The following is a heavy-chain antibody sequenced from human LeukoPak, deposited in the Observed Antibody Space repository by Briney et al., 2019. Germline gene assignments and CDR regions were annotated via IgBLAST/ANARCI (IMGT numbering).Heavy chain of an antibody. Sequence: GGSLRLSCAASGFTLSSYALSWVRQAPGKGLDWVSALSAGGGSTYYADSVKGRFTISRDNAKNSLYLQMNSLRAEDTAVYYCARVGTASSRDYWGQGTLVTVSS. CDR2: LSAGGGST. V-gene: IGHV3-23*01. J-gene: IGHJ4*02. D-gene: IGHD6-13*01. CDR3: ARVGTASSRDY. CDR1: GFTLSSYA.